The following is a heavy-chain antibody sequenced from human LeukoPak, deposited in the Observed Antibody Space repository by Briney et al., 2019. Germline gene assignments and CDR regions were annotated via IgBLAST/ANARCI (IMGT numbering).Heavy chain of an antibody. J-gene: IGHJ4*02. D-gene: IGHD2/OR15-2a*01. CDR1: GFTFSSYG. Sequence: GRSLRLSWAASGFTFSSYGMHWVRQAPGKGLEWVALIWYDGSNKYYTDSVKGRLTISRDNSKNTLYLQMNSLRAEDTAIYYCAREGPRGNSQFDYWGQGTLVTVSS. V-gene: IGHV3-33*01. CDR3: AREGPRGNSQFDY. CDR2: IWYDGSNK.